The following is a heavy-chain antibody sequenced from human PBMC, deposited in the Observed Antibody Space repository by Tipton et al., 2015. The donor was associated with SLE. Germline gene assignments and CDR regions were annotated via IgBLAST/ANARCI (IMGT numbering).Heavy chain of an antibody. J-gene: IGHJ5*02. CDR2: INPRGGTT. V-gene: IGHV1-46*01. CDR3: GRDEDNRGRPNLFDP. Sequence: QLVQSGAEVKKPGASVTVACKALGYMFTDYYINWVRQAPGQGLEWMGIINPRGGTTSYAEKFRDRLTMTRDTSTSTVYMELRGLMSEDTGVYYCGRDEDNRGRPNLFDPWGQGTLVTVSS. D-gene: IGHD1-1*01. CDR1: GYMFTDYY.